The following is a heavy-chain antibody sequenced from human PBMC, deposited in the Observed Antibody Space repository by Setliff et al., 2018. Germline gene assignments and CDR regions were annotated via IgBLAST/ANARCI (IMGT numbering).Heavy chain of an antibody. D-gene: IGHD1-26*01. Sequence: PSETLSLTCTVSGGSISSYSWSWIRQSPGRGLEWIGFIYYTGSTNYNPSLKSRVTISGDTSKNQFSLKLNSVTAADTAVYYCARAPPNRYSGSYEYFYMDVWGKGTTVTVS. CDR1: GGSISSYS. CDR3: ARAPPNRYSGSYEYFYMDV. CDR2: IYYTGST. J-gene: IGHJ6*03. V-gene: IGHV4-59*13.